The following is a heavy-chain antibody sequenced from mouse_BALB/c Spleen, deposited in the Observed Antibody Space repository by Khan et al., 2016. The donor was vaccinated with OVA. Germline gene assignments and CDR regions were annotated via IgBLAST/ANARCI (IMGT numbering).Heavy chain of an antibody. CDR1: GYTFTSYT. CDR3: ARDFHYYGSRGAMDN. D-gene: IGHD1-1*01. J-gene: IGHJ4*01. CDR2: IIPSTVYT. Sequence: QLQLKQSGAELARPGASVKMSCKASGYTFTSYTMHWVKQRPGQGLEWIGYIIPSTVYTNYNQKFKDKATLTADKSSSTAYMQLSSLTSEDSAVYYCARDFHYYGSRGAMDNWGQGTSVTVSS. V-gene: IGHV1-4*01.